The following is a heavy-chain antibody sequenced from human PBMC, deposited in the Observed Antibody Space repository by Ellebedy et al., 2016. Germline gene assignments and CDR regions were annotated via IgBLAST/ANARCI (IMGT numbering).Heavy chain of an antibody. D-gene: IGHD1-26*01. J-gene: IGHJ6*02. Sequence: GGSLRLXCAASGFTFINAWMTWVRQTPGMGLEWVGRIKSRSDGGTADYAAPVNGRFSISRDDSTNMLYLQMNGLKTEDTAVYYCTTLGHHGSRWWYNGMDIWGQGTTVTVSS. CDR2: IKSRSDGGTA. CDR3: TTLGHHGSRWWYNGMDI. CDR1: GFTFINAW. V-gene: IGHV3-15*05.